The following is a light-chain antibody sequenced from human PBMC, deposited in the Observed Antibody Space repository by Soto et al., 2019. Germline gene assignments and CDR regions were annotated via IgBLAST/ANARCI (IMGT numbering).Light chain of an antibody. CDR2: DAS. CDR1: QSVNSY. Sequence: ELVLTQSPATLSLSPGERATLSCRASQSVNSYLAWYQQKPGQAPRLLIYDASNRATGIPARLSGSESGTDFALTISGLESEDFAVYYCQQRSNLLWTFGQGTKVEIK. J-gene: IGKJ1*01. CDR3: QQRSNLLWT. V-gene: IGKV3-11*01.